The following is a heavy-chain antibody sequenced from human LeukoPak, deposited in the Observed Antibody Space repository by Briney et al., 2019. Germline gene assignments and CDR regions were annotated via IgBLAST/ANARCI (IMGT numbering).Heavy chain of an antibody. J-gene: IGHJ4*02. CDR2: IYWDDDR. D-gene: IGHD2-8*01. CDR3: AGRTYATLKIDY. V-gene: IGHV2-5*02. Sequence: SAPTLAKPTQTLTLTCSFSGFSLSTSRVGVGLIRQPPGKALEWLSLIYWDDDRRYSPSLKSRLTISKDTSKNQVVLTMTHMDPVDTATYYCAGRTYATLKIDYWGQGTLVTVSS. CDR1: GFSLSTSRVG.